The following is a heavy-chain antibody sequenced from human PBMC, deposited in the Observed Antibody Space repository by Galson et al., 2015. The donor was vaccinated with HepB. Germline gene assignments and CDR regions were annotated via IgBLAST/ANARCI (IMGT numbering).Heavy chain of an antibody. CDR2: ISSSSSYI. Sequence: SLRLSCAASGFTFSSYSMNWVRQAPGKGLEWVSSISSSSSYIYYADSVKGRFTISRDNAKNSLYLQMNSLRAEDTAVYYCARDGETTVTTRSPFDYWGQGTLVTVSS. CDR1: GFTFSSYS. V-gene: IGHV3-21*01. D-gene: IGHD4-11*01. CDR3: ARDGETTVTTRSPFDY. J-gene: IGHJ4*02.